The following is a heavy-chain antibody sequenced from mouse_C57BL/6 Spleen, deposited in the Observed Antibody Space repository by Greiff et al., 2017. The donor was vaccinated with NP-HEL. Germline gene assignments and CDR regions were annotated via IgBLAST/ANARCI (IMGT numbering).Heavy chain of an antibody. Sequence: QVQLQQPGAELVRPGSSVKLSCKASGYTFTSYWMHWVKQRPIQGLEWIGNIDPSDSETHYNQKFKDKATLTVDKSSSTAYMQLSSLTSEDSAVYYYARFKGDAYYAMDYWGQGTSVTVSS. D-gene: IGHD3-3*01. CDR1: GYTFTSYW. V-gene: IGHV1-52*01. CDR2: IDPSDSET. J-gene: IGHJ4*01. CDR3: ARFKGDAYYAMDY.